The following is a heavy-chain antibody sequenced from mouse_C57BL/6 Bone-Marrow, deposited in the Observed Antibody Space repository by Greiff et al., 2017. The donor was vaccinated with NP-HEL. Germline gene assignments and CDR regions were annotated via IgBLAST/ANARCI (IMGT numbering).Heavy chain of an antibody. CDR2: ISYSGST. J-gene: IGHJ3*01. Sequence: VQLKESGPGLAKPSQTLSLTCSVTGYSITSDYWNWIRKFPGNKLEYMGYISYSGSTYYNPSLKSRISISRDTSKNQYYMQLNSVTTEDTATYYRAASNWDSGRFAYWGQGTLVTVSA. V-gene: IGHV3-8*01. CDR3: AASNWDSGRFAY. D-gene: IGHD4-1*01. CDR1: GYSITSDY.